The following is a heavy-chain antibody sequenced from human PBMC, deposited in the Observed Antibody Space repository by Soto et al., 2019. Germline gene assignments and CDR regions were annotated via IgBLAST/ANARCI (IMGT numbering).Heavy chain of an antibody. J-gene: IGHJ4*02. D-gene: IGHD3-22*01. V-gene: IGHV3-23*04. CDR1: GFTFRSYA. CDR2: ISSSSGST. Sequence: EVQLVESGGGLVKPGGSLRLSCAASGFTFRSYAMNWVRQAPGKGLEWVSGISSSSGSTYYADSVKGRFTISRDNSKNTLYLLLNSLRAEDTAVYYCAKGKRSSGYYYFDNWGQGTLVTVSS. CDR3: AKGKRSSGYYYFDN.